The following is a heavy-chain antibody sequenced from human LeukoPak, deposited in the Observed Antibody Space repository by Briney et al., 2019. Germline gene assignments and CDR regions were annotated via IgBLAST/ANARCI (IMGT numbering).Heavy chain of an antibody. CDR1: GGSISSSTYY. CDR3: AIPMTGYSNAWFH. D-gene: IGHD6-19*01. CDR2: KYYSGNS. J-gene: IGHJ4*02. Sequence: SERVSLTCTVSGGSISSSTYYWGWIRQPPGKGLELIGSKYYSGNSYYNPSLKSRVTISVGTSKNQFSLKLSSVTAADTAVYYCAIPMTGYSNAWFHWGQGT. V-gene: IGHV4-39*01.